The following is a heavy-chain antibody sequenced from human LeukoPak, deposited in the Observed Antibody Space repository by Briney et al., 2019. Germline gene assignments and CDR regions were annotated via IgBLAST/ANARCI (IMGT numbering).Heavy chain of an antibody. Sequence: GGSLRLSCAASGFTFSSYAMSWVRQAPGKGLEWVSAISGSGGSTYYADSVKGRFTISRDNSKNTLYLQMNSPRAEDTAVYYCAKDPYYYGSGSYPDYWGQGTLVTVSS. V-gene: IGHV3-23*01. CDR3: AKDPYYYGSGSYPDY. CDR1: GFTFSSYA. J-gene: IGHJ4*02. CDR2: ISGSGGST. D-gene: IGHD3-10*01.